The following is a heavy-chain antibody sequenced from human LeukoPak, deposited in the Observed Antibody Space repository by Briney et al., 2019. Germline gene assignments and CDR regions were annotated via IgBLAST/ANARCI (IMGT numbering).Heavy chain of an antibody. Sequence: PGRSLRLSRAASGFTFSSYGMHWVRQAPGKGLEWVAVISYDGSNKYYADSVKGRFTISRDNSKNTLYLQMNSLRAEDTAVYYCAKVFYGGNSRAFDIWGQGTMVTVSS. D-gene: IGHD4-23*01. V-gene: IGHV3-30*18. CDR1: GFTFSSYG. J-gene: IGHJ3*02. CDR2: ISYDGSNK. CDR3: AKVFYGGNSRAFDI.